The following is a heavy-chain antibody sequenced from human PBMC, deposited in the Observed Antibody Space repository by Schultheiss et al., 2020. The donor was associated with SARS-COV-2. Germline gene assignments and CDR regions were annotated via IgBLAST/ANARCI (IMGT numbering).Heavy chain of an antibody. J-gene: IGHJ4*02. Sequence: ASVKVSCKASGYTFTDYYMHWLRQAPGQRLEWMGRINPNSGGTNYAQKFQGRITMARDTSISTAYMELTSLTSDDTAVYYCARGVTPRYNGDPHYWGQGTLVTVSS. CDR2: INPNSGGT. CDR1: GYTFTDYY. D-gene: IGHD4-17*01. V-gene: IGHV1-2*06. CDR3: ARGVTPRYNGDPHY.